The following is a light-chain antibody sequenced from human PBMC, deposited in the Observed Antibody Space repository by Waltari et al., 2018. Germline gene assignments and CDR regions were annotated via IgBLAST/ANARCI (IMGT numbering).Light chain of an antibody. V-gene: IGLV3-27*01. CDR2: QAS. J-gene: IGLJ1*01. CDR1: MLPNNY. CDR3: YSTTDNNLGV. Sequence: SSELTQPSSVSVSPGQPARITCSGDMLPNNYTRCFQHKRGQPPVLVLKQASARPSGTPERFSGYSSGTTVTLTISGAQVEDEADYYCYSTTDNNLGVFGPGTRVTVL.